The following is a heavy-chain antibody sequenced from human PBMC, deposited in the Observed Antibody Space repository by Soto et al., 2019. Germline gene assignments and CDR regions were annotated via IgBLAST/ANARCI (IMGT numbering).Heavy chain of an antibody. CDR3: PKDTLAYSGSFTPVDY. J-gene: IGHJ4*02. D-gene: IGHD1-26*01. CDR1: GFTFSSYG. CDR2: ISYDGSNK. Sequence: HPGGSLRLSCAASGFTFSSYGMHWVRQAPGKGLEWVAVISYDGSNKYYADSVKGRFTISRANSKNTLYLQMNSLRAEDTAVYYCPKDTLAYSGSFTPVDYWGQGT. V-gene: IGHV3-30*18.